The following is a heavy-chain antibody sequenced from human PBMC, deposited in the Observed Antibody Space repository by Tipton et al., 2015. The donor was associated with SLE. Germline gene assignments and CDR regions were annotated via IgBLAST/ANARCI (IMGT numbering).Heavy chain of an antibody. D-gene: IGHD3-10*01. CDR1: GGSFSGYY. V-gene: IGHV4-34*01. J-gene: IGHJ3*02. CDR2: INHSGST. Sequence: TLSLTCAVYGGSFSGYYWSWIRQPPGKGLEWIGEINHSGSTNYNPSLKSRVTISVDTSKNQFSLKLSSVTAADTAVYYCARVESRTSYYGSGSHAFDIWGQGTMVTVSS. CDR3: ARVESRTSYYGSGSHAFDI.